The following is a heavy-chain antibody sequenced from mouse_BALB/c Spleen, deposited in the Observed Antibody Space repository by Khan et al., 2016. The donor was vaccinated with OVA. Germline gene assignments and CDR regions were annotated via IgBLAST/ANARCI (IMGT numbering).Heavy chain of an antibody. CDR1: GFSLTGYG. CDR2: IWGDGST. V-gene: IGHV2-6-7*01. J-gene: IGHJ4*01. CDR3: AREIYYDYAYYYAMDY. Sequence: VKLEVSGPGLVAPSQSLSITCTVSGFSLTGYGVNWVRQPPGKGLEWLGMIWGDGSTDYNSALKSRLSISKDNSKSQVFLKMNSLHTDDTARYYCAREIYYDYAYYYAMDYWGQGTSVTVSS. D-gene: IGHD2-4*01.